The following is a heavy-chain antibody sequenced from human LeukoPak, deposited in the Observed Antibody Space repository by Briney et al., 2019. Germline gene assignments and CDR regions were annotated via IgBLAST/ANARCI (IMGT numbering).Heavy chain of an antibody. D-gene: IGHD3/OR15-3a*01. CDR1: GFSSRTHW. V-gene: IGHV3-7*03. Sequence: GGSLRPSCTASGFSSRTHWMSWVREAPGKGLEWVANIRPDGGERYYGDSLKGRFTISRDNDKNSLYLQMNFLRADDTAIYYCTSQGDWNFEFWGQGTLVTVSS. J-gene: IGHJ4*02. CDR3: TSQGDWNFEF. CDR2: IRPDGGER.